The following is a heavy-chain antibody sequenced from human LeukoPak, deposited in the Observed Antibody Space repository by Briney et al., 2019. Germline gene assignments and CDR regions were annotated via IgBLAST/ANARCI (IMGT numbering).Heavy chain of an antibody. CDR2: IYSGGST. Sequence: PGGSLRLSRAASGFTVSSNYMSWVRQAPGKGLEWVSVIYSGGSTYYADSVKGRFTISRHNSKNTPYLQMNSLRAEDTAVYYCARVVAPTYYLAWFDPWGQGTLVTVSS. CDR3: ARVVAPTYYLAWFDP. D-gene: IGHD3-10*01. J-gene: IGHJ5*02. CDR1: GFTVSSNY. V-gene: IGHV3-53*04.